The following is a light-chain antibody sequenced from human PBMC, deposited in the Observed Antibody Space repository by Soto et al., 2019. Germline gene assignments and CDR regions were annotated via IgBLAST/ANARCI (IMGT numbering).Light chain of an antibody. CDR1: SSDIGAYNY. V-gene: IGLV2-8*01. Sequence: QSALTQPPSASVSPGQSVTISCTGTSSDIGAYNYVSWFQQHPGEAPKLIISEVNKRPSGVPDRFSGSKSGNTASLTVSGLQAEDEADYYCTSYGGRDNLMFGGGTQLTVL. CDR2: EVN. CDR3: TSYGGRDNLM. J-gene: IGLJ3*02.